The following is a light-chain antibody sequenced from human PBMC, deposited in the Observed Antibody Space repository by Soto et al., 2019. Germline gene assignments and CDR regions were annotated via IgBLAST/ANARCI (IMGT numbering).Light chain of an antibody. CDR3: QQYNSYVWT. CDR1: QSVSSW. Sequence: DIQMTQSPSTLSASVGDRVPITCRASQSVSSWLAWYQQKPGKAPKLLIYKASSLQSGVPSRFSGSGSGTEFTLTISSLQPDDFATYYCQQYNSYVWTFGQGTKVDIK. J-gene: IGKJ1*01. CDR2: KAS. V-gene: IGKV1-5*03.